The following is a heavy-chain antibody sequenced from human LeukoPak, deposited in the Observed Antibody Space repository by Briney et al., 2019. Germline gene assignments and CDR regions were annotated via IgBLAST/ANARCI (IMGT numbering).Heavy chain of an antibody. CDR3: TRRPGGSYLDYGIDV. J-gene: IGHJ6*02. CDR2: IRSKANSYAT. Sequence: GGSLRLSCAASGFTFSSYWMSWVRQASGKGLEWVGRIRSKANSYATAYAASVKGRFTISRDDSKNTAYLQMNSLKTEDAAVYYCTRRPGGSYLDYGIDVWGQGTTVTVSS. V-gene: IGHV3-73*01. CDR1: GFTFSSYW. D-gene: IGHD1-26*01.